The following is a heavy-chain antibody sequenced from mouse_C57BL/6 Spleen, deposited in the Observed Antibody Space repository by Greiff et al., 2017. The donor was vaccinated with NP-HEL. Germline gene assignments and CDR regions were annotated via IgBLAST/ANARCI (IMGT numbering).Heavy chain of an antibody. CDR2: ISSGGDYI. D-gene: IGHD1-1*01. Sequence: EVKLMESGEGLVKPGGSLKLSCAASGFTFSSYAMSWVRQTPEKRLEWVAYISSGGDYIYYADTVKGRFTISRDNARNTLYLQMSSLKSEDTAMYYCTREGDATYGYYYAMDYWGQGTSVTVSS. J-gene: IGHJ4*01. CDR3: TREGDATYGYYYAMDY. V-gene: IGHV5-9-1*02. CDR1: GFTFSSYA.